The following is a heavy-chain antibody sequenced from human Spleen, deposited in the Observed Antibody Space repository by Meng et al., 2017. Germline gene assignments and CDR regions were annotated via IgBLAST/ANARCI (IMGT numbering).Heavy chain of an antibody. CDR3: ARDLWELRYKAPFDP. CDR2: IYTSGST. Sequence: GPLRLPCPVPGGSISSYYWSWIRQPAGKGLEWIGRIYTSGSTNYNPSLKSRVTISVDTSKNQFSLKLSSMTAADTAVYYCARDLWELRYKAPFDPWGQGILVTVSS. D-gene: IGHD3-16*01. CDR1: GGSISSYY. V-gene: IGHV4-4*07. J-gene: IGHJ5*02.